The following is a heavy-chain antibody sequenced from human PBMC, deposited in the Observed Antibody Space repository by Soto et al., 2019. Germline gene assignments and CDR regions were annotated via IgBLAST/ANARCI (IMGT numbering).Heavy chain of an antibody. Sequence: GGSLRLSCAASGFTFSSYAMSWVRQAPGKGLEWVSAISGSGGSTYYADSVKGRFTISRDNSKNTLYLQMNSLRAEDTAVYYCAKIVPPSEETYYDFWSGSVYFDYWGQGTLVTVSS. V-gene: IGHV3-23*01. D-gene: IGHD3-3*01. CDR2: ISGSGGST. J-gene: IGHJ4*02. CDR1: GFTFSSYA. CDR3: AKIVPPSEETYYDFWSGSVYFDY.